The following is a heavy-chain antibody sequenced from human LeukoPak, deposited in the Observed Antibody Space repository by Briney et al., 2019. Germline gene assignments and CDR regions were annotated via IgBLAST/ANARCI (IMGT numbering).Heavy chain of an antibody. D-gene: IGHD3-22*01. CDR3: SPLGGSGYHDYWSFDL. V-gene: IGHV3-15*01. CDR2: IKNKADGGTK. J-gene: IGHJ2*01. Sequence: GGSLRLSCAASGFTFSNAWMSWVRQAPGKGLEWIGRIKNKADGGTKDYAAPVKGRFTILRDDSKNTLYLQMNSLRTEDTAVYYCSPLGGSGYHDYWSFDLWGRDTLVTVSS. CDR1: GFTFSNAW.